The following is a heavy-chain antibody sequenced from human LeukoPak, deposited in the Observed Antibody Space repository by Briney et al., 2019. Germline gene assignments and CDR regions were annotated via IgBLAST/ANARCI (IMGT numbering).Heavy chain of an antibody. V-gene: IGHV3-64*05. D-gene: IGHD2-15*01. J-gene: IGHJ4*02. CDR1: GFTFSSYA. Sequence: GRSLRLAWSAAGFTFSSYAMHWVRQAPGKGLEYVSSISSNGGSTYYADSVKGRFTISRDNSKNTLYIQISRLRAEGTAINECATKGVVVNASLGYDYWGQGTLVTVSS. CDR3: ATKGVVVNASLGYDY. CDR2: ISSNGGST.